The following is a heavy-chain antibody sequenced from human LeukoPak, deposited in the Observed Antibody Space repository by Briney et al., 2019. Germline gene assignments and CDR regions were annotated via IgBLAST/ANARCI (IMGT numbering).Heavy chain of an antibody. D-gene: IGHD1-26*01. Sequence: GASVKVSCKASGGTFSSYAISWVRQAPGQGLEWMGGIIPIFGTANYAQKFQGRVTITTDESTSTAYMELSSLRSEDTAVYYCARDEMELLLPDDNWNWGQGTLVTVSS. V-gene: IGHV1-69*05. CDR3: ARDEMELLLPDDNWN. CDR1: GGTFSSYA. CDR2: IIPIFGTA. J-gene: IGHJ4*02.